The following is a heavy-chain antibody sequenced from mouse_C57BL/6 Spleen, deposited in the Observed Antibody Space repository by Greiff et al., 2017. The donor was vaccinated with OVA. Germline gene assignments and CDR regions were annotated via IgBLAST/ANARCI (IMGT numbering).Heavy chain of an antibody. CDR2: IYPGDGDT. CDR3: ARWGPYYGSDY. CDR1: GYAFSSSW. D-gene: IGHD1-1*01. J-gene: IGHJ2*01. Sequence: VQLVESGPELVKPGASVKISCKASGYAFSSSWMNWVKQRPGKGLEWIGRIYPGDGDTNYNGKFKGKATLTADKSSSTAYMQLSSLTSEDSAVYFCARWGPYYGSDYWGQGTTLTVSS. V-gene: IGHV1-82*01.